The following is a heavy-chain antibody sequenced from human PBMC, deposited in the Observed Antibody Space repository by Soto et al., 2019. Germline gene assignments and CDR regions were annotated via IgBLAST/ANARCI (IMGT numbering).Heavy chain of an antibody. CDR2: ISWNSGSI. J-gene: IGHJ4*02. D-gene: IGHD2-21*01. CDR1: GFTFDDYA. CDR3: AKGCGGDCYSPDY. V-gene: IGHV3-9*01. Sequence: EVQLVESGGGLVQPGRSLRLSCAASGFTFDDYAMHWVRQAPGKGLEWVSGISWNSGSIGYADSVKGRFTISRDNAKNSLDLQMNSLSAEDTALYYCAKGCGGDCYSPDYWGQGTLVTVSS.